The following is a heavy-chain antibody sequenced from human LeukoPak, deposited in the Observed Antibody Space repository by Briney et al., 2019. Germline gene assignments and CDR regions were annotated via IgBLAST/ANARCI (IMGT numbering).Heavy chain of an antibody. V-gene: IGHV4-34*01. D-gene: IGHD3-3*01. CDR2: IYYSGST. CDR3: ARHSRSSVTIFGVITR. Sequence: SETLSLTCAVYGGSFSGYHWSWIRQPPGKGLEWIGTIYYSGSTYYSPSLKSRVTISVDTSKNQFSLKVSSVTAADTAVYYCARHSRSSVTIFGVITRWGQGTTVTVSS. J-gene: IGHJ6*02. CDR1: GGSFSGYH.